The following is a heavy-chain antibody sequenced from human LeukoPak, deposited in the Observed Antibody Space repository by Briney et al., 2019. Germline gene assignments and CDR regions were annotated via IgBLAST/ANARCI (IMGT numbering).Heavy chain of an antibody. V-gene: IGHV5-51*01. CDR1: GYLFNSRW. J-gene: IGHJ4*02. CDR3: ARMSREIAAAGTGALYYFDY. D-gene: IGHD6-13*01. Sequence: GESLKISCKGSGYLFNSRWIAWVRQMPGKGLEWMGIIYPGDSDARYSPSFQGQVTISADKSISTAYLQWSSLKASDTAMYYCARMSREIAAAGTGALYYFDYWGQGTLVTVSS. CDR2: IYPGDSDA.